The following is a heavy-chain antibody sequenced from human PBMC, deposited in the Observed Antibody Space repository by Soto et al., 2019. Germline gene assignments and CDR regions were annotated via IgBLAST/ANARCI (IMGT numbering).Heavy chain of an antibody. J-gene: IGHJ4*02. Sequence: SETLSLTCTVSGGSISSSSYYWGWIRQPPGKALELIGSIYYSGSTYYNPSLKSRVTISVDTSKNQFTLKLSSVTAEDTAVYYREPHGGIPPLSHWGQGTLVTVPQ. V-gene: IGHV4-39*01. D-gene: IGHD3-3*01. CDR3: EPHGGIPPLSH. CDR1: GGSISSSSYY. CDR2: IYYSGST.